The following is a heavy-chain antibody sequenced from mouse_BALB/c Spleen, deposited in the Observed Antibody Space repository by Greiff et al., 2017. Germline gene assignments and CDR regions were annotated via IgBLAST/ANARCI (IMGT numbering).Heavy chain of an antibody. CDR1: GFSLTSYG. CDR2: IWAGGSK. D-gene: IGHD1-1*01. J-gene: IGHJ4*01. CDR3: AGDVVLRISGAMDY. V-gene: IGHV2-9*02. Sequence: VQGVESGPGLVAPSQSLSITCTVSGFSLTSYGVNWVRQPPGKGLEWLGVIWAGGSKNYNSALMSRLSISKDNSKSQVFLKMNSLQTDDTAMYYCAGDVVLRISGAMDYWGQGTSVTVSS.